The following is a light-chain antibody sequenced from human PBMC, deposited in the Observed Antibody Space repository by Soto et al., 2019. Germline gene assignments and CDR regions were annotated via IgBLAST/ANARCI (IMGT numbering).Light chain of an antibody. CDR2: GAS. V-gene: IGKV3-15*01. J-gene: IGKJ1*01. CDR3: QQSNNWLWT. CDR1: QSVSSN. Sequence: EIVMTQSPATLSVSPGERATLSCRASQSVSSNLAWYQQKPGQAPRLLIYGASTRATGIPARFSGSGSWTEFSLTISSLQSEDFAVYYCQQSNNWLWTFGQGTKVEIK.